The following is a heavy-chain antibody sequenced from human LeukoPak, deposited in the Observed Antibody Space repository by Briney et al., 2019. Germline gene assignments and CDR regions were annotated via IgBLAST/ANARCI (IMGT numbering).Heavy chain of an antibody. Sequence: GGSLRLSCAASGFTFSNYWMIWVRQAPGKGLEWVALIWYDGSNKNYADSVKGRFTISRDNSKNTLFLQMNSLRAEDTAAYYCAREASDAFDIWGQGTMVTVSS. J-gene: IGHJ3*02. V-gene: IGHV3-33*08. CDR1: GFTFSNYW. CDR3: AREASDAFDI. CDR2: IWYDGSNK.